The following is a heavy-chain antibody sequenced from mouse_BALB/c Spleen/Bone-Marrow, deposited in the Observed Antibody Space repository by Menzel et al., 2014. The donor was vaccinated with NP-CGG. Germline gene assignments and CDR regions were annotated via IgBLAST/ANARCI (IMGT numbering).Heavy chain of an antibody. CDR3: ARCDGYSYYFDF. CDR1: GYAFSNYW. D-gene: IGHD2-3*01. J-gene: IGHJ2*01. V-gene: IGHV1-80*01. Sequence: QVQLQQPGADLVRPGSSVKISCKASGYAFSNYWMNWVKQRPGQGLEWIGQIYPGDGDTNYSGKFKGKATLTGDKSSSSGYMQLSSLTSEDSAVYFCARCDGYSYYFDFWGQGTTLTVSS. CDR2: IYPGDGDT.